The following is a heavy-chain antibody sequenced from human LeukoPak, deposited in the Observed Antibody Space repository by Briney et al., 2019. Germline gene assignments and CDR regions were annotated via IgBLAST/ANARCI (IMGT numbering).Heavy chain of an antibody. CDR2: IYTSGST. CDR3: ARDRVSPTLYYYYYMDV. Sequence: PSQTLSLTCTVSGGSSSSGSYYWGWIRQPAGKGLEWIGRIYTSGSTNYNPSLKSRVTISVDTSKNQFSLKLSSVTAADTAVYYCARDRVSPTLYYYYYMDVWGKGTTVTVSS. CDR1: GGSSSSGSYY. J-gene: IGHJ6*03. V-gene: IGHV4-61*02.